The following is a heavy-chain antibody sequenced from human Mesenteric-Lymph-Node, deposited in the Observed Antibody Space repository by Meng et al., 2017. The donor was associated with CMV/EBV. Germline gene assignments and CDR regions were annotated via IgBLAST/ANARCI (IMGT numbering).Heavy chain of an antibody. V-gene: IGHV4-31*01. Sequence: TVYGGSISSCGSYWSLIRQHPGQGLEWIGYIYYSGTTYYPPSLKSLITISVDTSKNQFSLKLSSVTAADTAVYYCARRADSSGRGFDYWGQGTLVTVSS. D-gene: IGHD3-22*01. CDR2: IYYSGTT. J-gene: IGHJ4*02. CDR3: ARRADSSGRGFDY. CDR1: GGSISSCGSY.